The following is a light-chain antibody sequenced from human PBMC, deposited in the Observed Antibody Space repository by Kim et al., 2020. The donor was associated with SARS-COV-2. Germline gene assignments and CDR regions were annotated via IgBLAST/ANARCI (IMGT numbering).Light chain of an antibody. Sequence: PGEGATLSCRASQSLRSTFLAWYQQKPGQAPRLLIYAASFRATGIPDRFSGSASGTDFSLNISRLEPEDFAVYYCQQYGSSPRTFGQGTKVDIK. V-gene: IGKV3-20*01. J-gene: IGKJ1*01. CDR1: QSLRSTF. CDR2: AAS. CDR3: QQYGSSPRT.